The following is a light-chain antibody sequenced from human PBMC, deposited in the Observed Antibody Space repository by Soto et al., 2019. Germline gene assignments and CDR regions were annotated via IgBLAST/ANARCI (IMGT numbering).Light chain of an antibody. CDR1: SSDVGRYNY. CDR2: EVT. Sequence: QSVLTQPASVSGSPGQSITISCTGTSSDVGRYNYVSWYQQRPGKAPKLMIYEVTDRPSGASNRFSGSKSGNTASLTISGLQAEDEADYYCSSYTSSNTLVFGGGTKLTVL. V-gene: IGLV2-14*01. J-gene: IGLJ2*01. CDR3: SSYTSSNTLV.